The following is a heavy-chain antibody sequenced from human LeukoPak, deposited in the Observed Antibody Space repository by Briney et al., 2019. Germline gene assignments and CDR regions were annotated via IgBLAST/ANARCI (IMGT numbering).Heavy chain of an antibody. CDR3: AREGIDLYYDSSAYYFDN. Sequence: PGGSLRLSCAASGFSFSRYWMSWVRQAPVRGLEWVANIKPDGSEIYYVDSVKGRFTISRDNAKNAVYLQMNSLRAEDTALYYCAREGIDLYYDSSAYYFDNWGQGTLVTVSS. D-gene: IGHD3-22*01. J-gene: IGHJ4*02. CDR1: GFSFSRYW. V-gene: IGHV3-7*03. CDR2: IKPDGSEI.